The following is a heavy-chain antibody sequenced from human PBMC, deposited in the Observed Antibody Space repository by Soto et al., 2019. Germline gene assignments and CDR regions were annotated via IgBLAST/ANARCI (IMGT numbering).Heavy chain of an antibody. CDR3: ARHSYDSSGYYRYYFHY. V-gene: IGHV1-69*12. CDR1: GGTFSRYA. D-gene: IGHD3-22*01. Sequence: QVQLVQSGAEVKKPGSSVKVSCKASGGTFSRYAISWVRQAPGQGLEWMGGIIPIFGTTNYAQKFQGRVTITADESTSTAYMELSSLRSDDTAVYYCARHSYDSSGYYRYYFHYWGQGALVTVSS. J-gene: IGHJ4*02. CDR2: IIPIFGTT.